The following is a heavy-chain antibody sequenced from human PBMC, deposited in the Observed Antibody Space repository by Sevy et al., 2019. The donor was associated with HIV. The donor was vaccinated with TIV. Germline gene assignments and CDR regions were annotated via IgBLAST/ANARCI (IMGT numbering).Heavy chain of an antibody. CDR1: GFTFSGYA. Sequence: GGSLRLSCAASGFTFSGYAMNWVRQAPGKGLEWVSAINGKGHSTHYADSVEGRFTISRDNSKNTLYLQMNSLRAEDTAVYYCAKTINSGGGVVPAANYYYYGLDVWGQGTTVTVSS. J-gene: IGHJ6*02. V-gene: IGHV3-23*01. D-gene: IGHD2-2*01. CDR3: AKTINSGGGVVPAANYYYYGLDV. CDR2: INGKGHST.